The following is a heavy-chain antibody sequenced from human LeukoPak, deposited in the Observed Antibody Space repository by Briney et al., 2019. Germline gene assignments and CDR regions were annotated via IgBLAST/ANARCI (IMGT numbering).Heavy chain of an antibody. D-gene: IGHD6-6*01. CDR3: ARGRGIAARHNYYYYYYMDV. Sequence: SETLSLTCAVYGGSFSGYYWSWIRQPPGKGLEWIGEINHSGSTNYNPSLKSRVTISVDTSNNQFSLKLSSVTAADTAVYYCARGRGIAARHNYYYYYYMDVWGKGTTVTVSS. V-gene: IGHV4-34*01. J-gene: IGHJ6*03. CDR1: GGSFSGYY. CDR2: INHSGST.